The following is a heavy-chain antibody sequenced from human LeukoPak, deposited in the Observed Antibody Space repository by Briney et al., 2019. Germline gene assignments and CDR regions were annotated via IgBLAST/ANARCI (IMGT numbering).Heavy chain of an antibody. CDR2: INPSGGST. J-gene: IGHJ3*02. V-gene: IGHV1-46*01. D-gene: IGHD1-26*01. CDR3: ARSSAYYNEADI. Sequence: GASVKVSSKASGYTFTGYYMHWVRQAPGQGLEWMGIINPSGGSTTYAQKFQGRLTMTSDTSTSTVYMELSSLRSEDTAVYYCARSSAYYNEADIWGQGTMVTVSS. CDR1: GYTFTGYY.